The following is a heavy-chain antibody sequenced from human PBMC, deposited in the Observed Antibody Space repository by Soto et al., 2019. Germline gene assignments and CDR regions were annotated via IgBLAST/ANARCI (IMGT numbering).Heavy chain of an antibody. V-gene: IGHV3-9*01. Sequence: PGGSLRLSCAASGFTFDDYAMHWVRQAPGKGLEWVSGISWNSGSIGYADSVKGRFTISRDNAKNSLYLQMNSLRAEDTALYYCAKDYGSGSYYYMDVWGKGTTVTVSS. CDR2: ISWNSGSI. CDR3: AKDYGSGSYYYMDV. J-gene: IGHJ6*03. CDR1: GFTFDDYA. D-gene: IGHD3-10*01.